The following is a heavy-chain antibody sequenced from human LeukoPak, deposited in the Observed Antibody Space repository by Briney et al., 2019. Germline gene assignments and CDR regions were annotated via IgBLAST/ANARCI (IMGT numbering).Heavy chain of an antibody. Sequence: GGSLRLSCAAPGFTFSSYGMHWVRQAPGKGLEWVAFIRYDGSNKYYADSVKGRFTISRDNSKNTLYLQMNSRRAEDTAVYYWAKSGLNRFDYWGQGTLVTVSS. CDR2: IRYDGSNK. CDR3: AKSGLNRFDY. D-gene: IGHD2-15*01. J-gene: IGHJ4*02. CDR1: GFTFSSYG. V-gene: IGHV3-30*02.